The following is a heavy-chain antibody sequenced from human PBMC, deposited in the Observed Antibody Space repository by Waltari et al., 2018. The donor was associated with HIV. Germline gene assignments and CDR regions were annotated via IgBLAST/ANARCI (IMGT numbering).Heavy chain of an antibody. CDR3: ARDSGYYYDRSGLLLKLDR. J-gene: IGHJ4*02. Sequence: QVQLVQSDAELKQPGASVQISCRASGYNFNPVGMSWVRQGPGKGLEWVGWVSGYNCNTNISRRFQGRVSLTIDTSTRTANMQLRKLTPDDTAIYYCARDSGYYYDRSGLLLKLDRWGQGTLVSVSS. CDR2: VSGYNCNT. D-gene: IGHD3-22*01. V-gene: IGHV1-18*01. CDR1: GYNFNPVG.